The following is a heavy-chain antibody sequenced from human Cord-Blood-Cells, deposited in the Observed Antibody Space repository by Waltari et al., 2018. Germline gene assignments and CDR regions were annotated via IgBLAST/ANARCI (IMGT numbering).Heavy chain of an antibody. V-gene: IGHV1-69*01. CDR1: GGTFSSYA. CDR2: IIPIFGTA. CDR3: AGSYCSSTSCYFDY. D-gene: IGHD2-2*01. J-gene: IGHJ4*02. Sequence: KVSCKASGGTFSSYAISWVRQAPGQGLEWMGGIIPIFGTANYAQKFQGRVTITADESTSTAYMELSSLRSEDTAVYYCAGSYCSSTSCYFDYWGQGTLVTVSS.